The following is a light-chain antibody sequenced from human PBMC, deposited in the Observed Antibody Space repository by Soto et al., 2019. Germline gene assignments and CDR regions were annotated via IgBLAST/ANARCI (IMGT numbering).Light chain of an antibody. CDR1: SSDVGGYNY. CDR3: SSYGGSNNLV. CDR2: EVS. Sequence: QSALTQPPSASGSPGQSVTISCTGTSSDVGGYNYVSWYQQYPGKAPKLMIYEVSKRPSGVPDRFSGFKSGNTASLTVSGLQPEDEADYYCSSYGGSNNLVFGGGTKLTVL. J-gene: IGLJ2*01. V-gene: IGLV2-8*01.